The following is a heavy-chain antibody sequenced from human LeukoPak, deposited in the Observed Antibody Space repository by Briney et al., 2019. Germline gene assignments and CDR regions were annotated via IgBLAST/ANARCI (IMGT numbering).Heavy chain of an antibody. CDR2: ISYEGSNK. J-gene: IGHJ1*01. D-gene: IGHD2/OR15-2a*01. V-gene: IGHV3-30-3*01. CDR3: ATGRSDILPRPAYFHW. Sequence: GRSLRLSCAASGVTFSSYAMHWGREAPGKGLGWVAVISYEGSNKYYAGSVTGRFTISRDNSKNTLYLQMHNLTVDDPAIYYCATGRSDILPRPAYFHWWGKGPLVPVPT. CDR1: GVTFSSYA.